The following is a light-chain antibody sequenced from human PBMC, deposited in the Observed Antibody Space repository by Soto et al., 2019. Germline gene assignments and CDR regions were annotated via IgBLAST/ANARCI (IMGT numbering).Light chain of an antibody. V-gene: IGKV3D-15*01. CDR3: HQYNSWPWT. Sequence: EIVLTQSPGTLSLSPGERATLSCRASQSVSSKLAWYQQKPGQAPRLLISGASSRATGIPDRFSGSGSGREFTLTISSLQSEDFAIYSCHQYNSWPWTFGQGTKVDIK. CDR2: GAS. CDR1: QSVSSK. J-gene: IGKJ1*01.